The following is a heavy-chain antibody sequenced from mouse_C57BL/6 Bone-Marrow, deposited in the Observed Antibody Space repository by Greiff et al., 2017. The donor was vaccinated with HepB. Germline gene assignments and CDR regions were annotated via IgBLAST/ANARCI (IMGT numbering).Heavy chain of an antibody. CDR2: IWWDDDK. V-gene: IGHV8-8*01. CDR1: GFSLSTFGMG. J-gene: IGHJ2*01. CDR3: ARLGYYEDFNN. D-gene: IGHD2-3*01. Sequence: QVTLKVSGPGILQPSQTLSLTCSFSGFSLSTFGMGVGWIRQPSGKGLEWLAHIWWDDDKYYNPALKSRLTNSKDTSKNQVFLKIANVDTAETSKYYCARLGYYEDFNNWSQGTTLTVAA.